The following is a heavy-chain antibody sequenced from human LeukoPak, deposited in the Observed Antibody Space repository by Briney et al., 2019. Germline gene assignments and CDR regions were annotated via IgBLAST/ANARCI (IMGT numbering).Heavy chain of an antibody. Sequence: GGSLRLSCAASGFTFSNAWMNWVRQAPGKGLEWVARIKTKTDGGTTDYAAPVKGRFTISRDDSKNTAYLQMNSLKAEDTAVYYCVSQYFDFWGQGTLVTVSS. J-gene: IGHJ4*02. V-gene: IGHV3-15*01. CDR3: VSQYFDF. CDR1: GFTFSNAW. CDR2: IKTKTDGGTT.